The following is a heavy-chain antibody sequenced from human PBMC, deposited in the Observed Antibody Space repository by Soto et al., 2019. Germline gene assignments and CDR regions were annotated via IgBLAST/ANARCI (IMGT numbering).Heavy chain of an antibody. D-gene: IGHD2-15*01. CDR3: ARDGCSGGSCYSDSDWFDP. Sequence: GGSLRLSCAASGFPFSSYSMNWVRPAPGKGLDWVSYISSSSSTIYYADSVKGRFTISRDNAKNSLYLQMNSLRDEDTAVYYCARDGCSGGSCYSDSDWFDPWGQGTLVTVSS. J-gene: IGHJ5*02. CDR1: GFPFSSYS. V-gene: IGHV3-48*02. CDR2: ISSSSSTI.